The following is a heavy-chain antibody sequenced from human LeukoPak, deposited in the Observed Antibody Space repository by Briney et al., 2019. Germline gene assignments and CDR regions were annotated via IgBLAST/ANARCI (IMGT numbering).Heavy chain of an antibody. J-gene: IGHJ2*01. V-gene: IGHV5-51*01. CDR2: IYPADSDT. CDR1: GDSFTSYW. Sequence: GESLKISCRGSGDSFTSYWIAWVRQMPGEGLERMGIIYPADSDTRYSPSFQGQVTISADKSISTAFLRWTSLKASDTAIYYCARGRGTGSPIGPRYFDLWGRGTLVTVSS. D-gene: IGHD3-10*01. CDR3: ARGRGTGSPIGPRYFDL.